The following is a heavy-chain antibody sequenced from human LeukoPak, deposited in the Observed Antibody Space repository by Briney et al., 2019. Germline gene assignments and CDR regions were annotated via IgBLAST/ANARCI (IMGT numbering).Heavy chain of an antibody. Sequence: GRSLRLSCAASGFTVSSYWMHWVRQAPGKGLVWVSRINSDGSTTTHADSVKGRFTTSRDNAKNTLYLQMNSLRAEDTAVYYCGRSTAPGGALDIWGQGAMVTVSS. CDR2: INSDGSTT. CDR1: GFTVSSYW. CDR3: GRSTAPGGALDI. D-gene: IGHD1-1*01. V-gene: IGHV3-74*01. J-gene: IGHJ3*02.